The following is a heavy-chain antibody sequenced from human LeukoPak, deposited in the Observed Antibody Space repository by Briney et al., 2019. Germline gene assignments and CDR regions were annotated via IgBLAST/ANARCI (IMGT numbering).Heavy chain of an antibody. CDR3: ARDYSSSRYYFDY. CDR2: INAGNGNT. V-gene: IGHV1-3*01. J-gene: IGHJ4*02. D-gene: IGHD6-13*01. Sequence: ASVKVSCKASGYTFTSYAMHWVRQAPGQRLEWMGWINAGNGNTKYSQKLQGRVTVTADTSTSTAYMELRSLRSDDTAVYYCARDYSSSRYYFDYWGQGTLVTVSS. CDR1: GYTFTSYA.